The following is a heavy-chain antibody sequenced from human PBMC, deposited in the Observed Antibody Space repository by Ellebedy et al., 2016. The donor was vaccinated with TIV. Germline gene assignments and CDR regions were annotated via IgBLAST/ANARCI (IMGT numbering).Heavy chain of an antibody. CDR1: GFTFSSYS. CDR3: ARDRWGFDY. J-gene: IGHJ4*02. Sequence: GESLKISXAASGFTFSSYSMNWVRQAPGKGLEWVSYISSSSSTIYYADSVKGRFTISRDNAKNSLYLQMNSLRAEDTAVYYCARDRWGFDYWGQGTPVTVSS. D-gene: IGHD7-27*01. CDR2: ISSSSSTI. V-gene: IGHV3-48*04.